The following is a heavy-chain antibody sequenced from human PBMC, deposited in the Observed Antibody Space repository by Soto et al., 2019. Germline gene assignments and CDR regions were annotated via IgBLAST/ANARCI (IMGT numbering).Heavy chain of an antibody. J-gene: IGHJ4*02. Sequence: GGSLRLSCAVSGFTFSAYTMNWVRQAPGRGHEWVSSISSSAGYIYYADSVKGRFTISRDNAKNSLYLQMNSLRVEDTAVYYCARDRTSVYDFWSGDAFDYWGQGTLVTVSS. CDR1: GFTFSAYT. CDR2: ISSSAGYI. CDR3: ARDRTSVYDFWSGDAFDY. D-gene: IGHD3-3*01. V-gene: IGHV3-21*06.